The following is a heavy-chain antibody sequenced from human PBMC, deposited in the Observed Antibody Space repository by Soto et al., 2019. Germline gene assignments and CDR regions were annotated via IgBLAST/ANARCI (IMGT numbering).Heavy chain of an antibody. V-gene: IGHV3-23*01. D-gene: IGHD1-26*01. CDR3: ARGGSGSDYHY. Sequence: EVQLLESGGGLVQPGGSLRLSCAASGFAFSSYAMRWVRQAPVKGLEWVSAISGSGGRTYYADSVKGRFTIARDNSKNTLYLPRNSLRAGHRAVYYCARGGSGSDYHYWGQGAVVSVPS. J-gene: IGHJ4*02. CDR1: GFAFSSYA. CDR2: ISGSGGRT.